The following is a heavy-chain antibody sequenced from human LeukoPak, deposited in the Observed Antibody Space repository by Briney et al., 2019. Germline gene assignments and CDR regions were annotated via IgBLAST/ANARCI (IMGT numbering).Heavy chain of an antibody. J-gene: IGHJ6*02. Sequence: PGGSLRLSCAASGFTVSSSYMNWARQAPGKGLEWVASINHNGNVNYYVDSVKGRFTISRDNAKNSLYLQMSNLRAEGTAVYFCARGGGLDVWGQGATVTVSS. CDR3: ARGGGLDV. CDR2: INHNGNVN. V-gene: IGHV3-7*03. CDR1: GFTVSSSY. D-gene: IGHD3-16*01.